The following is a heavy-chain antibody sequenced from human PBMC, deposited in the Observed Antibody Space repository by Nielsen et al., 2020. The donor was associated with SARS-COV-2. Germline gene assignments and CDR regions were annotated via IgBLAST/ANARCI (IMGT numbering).Heavy chain of an antibody. CDR1: GFTFSSYA. D-gene: IGHD6-6*01. CDR2: ISGSGGST. J-gene: IGHJ4*02. Sequence: ESLKISCAASGFTFSSYAMSWVRQAPGKGLEWVSAISGSGGSTYYADSVKGRFTISRDNAKNSLYLQMNSLRAEDTAVYYCARSSRESSIAAPNWGQGTLVTVSS. CDR3: ARSSRESSIAAPN. V-gene: IGHV3-23*01.